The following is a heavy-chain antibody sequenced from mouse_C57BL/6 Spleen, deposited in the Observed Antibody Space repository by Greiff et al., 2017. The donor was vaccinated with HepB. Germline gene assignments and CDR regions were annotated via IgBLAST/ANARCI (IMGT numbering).Heavy chain of an antibody. CDR2: IDPETGGT. CDR3: TRGLVYYAMDY. D-gene: IGHD3-3*01. Sequence: QVQLQQSGAELVRPGASVTLSCKASGYTFTDYEMHWVKQTPVHGLEWIGAIDPETGGTAYNQKFKGKAILTADKSSSTAYMELRSLTSEDSAVYYGTRGLVYYAMDYWGQGTSVTVSS. V-gene: IGHV1-15*01. CDR1: GYTFTDYE. J-gene: IGHJ4*01.